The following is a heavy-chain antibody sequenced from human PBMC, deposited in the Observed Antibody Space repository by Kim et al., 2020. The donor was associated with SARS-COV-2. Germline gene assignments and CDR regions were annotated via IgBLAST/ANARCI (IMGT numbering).Heavy chain of an antibody. V-gene: IGHV3-53*04. Sequence: GGSLRLSCAASGFTVSSNYMSWVRQAPGKGLEWVSVIYSGGSTYYADSVKGRFTISRHNSKNTLYLQMNSLRAEDTAVYYCARGQQHPVYYYYGMDVWGQGTTVTVSS. J-gene: IGHJ6*02. CDR3: ARGQQHPVYYYYGMDV. D-gene: IGHD1-1*01. CDR1: GFTVSSNY. CDR2: IYSGGST.